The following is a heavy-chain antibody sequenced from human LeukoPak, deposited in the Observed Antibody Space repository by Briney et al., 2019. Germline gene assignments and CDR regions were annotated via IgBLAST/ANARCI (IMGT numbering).Heavy chain of an antibody. J-gene: IGHJ4*02. CDR1: GFPFSSYW. CDR3: TRVGYIDEGIDY. V-gene: IGHV3-7*04. CDR2: IKQDGSKK. D-gene: IGHD5-24*01. Sequence: GGSLRLSCVASGFPFSSYWMTWVRQAPGKGLEWVANIKQDGSKKSYVDSVKGRFTISRDNAKNSLYLQMNGLRAEDTAIYYCTRVGYIDEGIDYWGQGTLVTVSS.